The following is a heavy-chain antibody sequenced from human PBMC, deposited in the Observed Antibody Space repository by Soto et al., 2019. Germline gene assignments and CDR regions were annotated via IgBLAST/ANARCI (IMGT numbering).Heavy chain of an antibody. CDR2: IWNDGSNK. D-gene: IGHD5-12*01. CDR3: ARALFPDVDIYAMDV. CDR1: GFTFRDHA. J-gene: IGHJ6*02. V-gene: IGHV3-33*01. Sequence: QVQVVESGGGVVQPGRSLRLSCAASGFTFRDHAMHWVRQAPGKGREWLAIIWNDGSNKFYAGSVQGRFTISRDNSKNTVYLQMNTLSAEDTAVYYCARALFPDVDIYAMDVWGQGTTVTVSS.